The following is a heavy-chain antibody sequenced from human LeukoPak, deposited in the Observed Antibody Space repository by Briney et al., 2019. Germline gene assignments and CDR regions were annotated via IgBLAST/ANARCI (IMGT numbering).Heavy chain of an antibody. Sequence: ASVKVSCKASGYTFTSYDINWVRQATGQGLEWMGWMNPNSGNTGYAHKFQGRVTMTRNTSISTAYMELSSLRSEDTAVYYCARVRGVLRFLSVGPYYYGMDVWGQGTTVTVSS. J-gene: IGHJ6*02. CDR2: MNPNSGNT. CDR3: ARVRGVLRFLSVGPYYYGMDV. V-gene: IGHV1-8*01. D-gene: IGHD3-3*01. CDR1: GYTFTSYD.